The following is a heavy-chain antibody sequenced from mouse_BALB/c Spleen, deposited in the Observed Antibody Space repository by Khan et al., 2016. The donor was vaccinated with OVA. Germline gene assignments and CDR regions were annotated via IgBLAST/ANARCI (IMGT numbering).Heavy chain of an antibody. CDR1: GFSLTTYG. CDR3: ARSSYRYDFTY. Sequence: VQLKQSGPGLVQPSQSLSITCTVSGFSLTTYGIHWVRQSPGKGLEWLGVIWSGGSTDSNAPFKSRLSIPKDNSTSQVFFKMNSLQADDTAIYYCARSSYRYDFTYWGQGTLVTVAA. V-gene: IGHV2-2*01. D-gene: IGHD2-12*01. J-gene: IGHJ3*01. CDR2: IWSGGST.